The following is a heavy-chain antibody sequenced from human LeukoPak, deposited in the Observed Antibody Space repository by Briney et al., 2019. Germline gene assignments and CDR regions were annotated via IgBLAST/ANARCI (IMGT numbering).Heavy chain of an antibody. CDR1: GGTFSSYA. D-gene: IGHD1-26*01. CDR3: ARGAPYSGSYYVDY. J-gene: IGHJ4*02. Sequence: GASVKVSCTASGGTFSSYAISWVRQAPGQGLEWMGGIIPIFGTANYAHKFQGRVTITADESTSTAYMELSSLRSEDTAVYYCARGAPYSGSYYVDYWGQGTLVTVSS. V-gene: IGHV1-69*13. CDR2: IIPIFGTA.